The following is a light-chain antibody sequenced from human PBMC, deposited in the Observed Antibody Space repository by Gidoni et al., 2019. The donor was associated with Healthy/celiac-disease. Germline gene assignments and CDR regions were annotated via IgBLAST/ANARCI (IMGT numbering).Light chain of an antibody. J-gene: IGKJ1*01. V-gene: IGKV3-20*01. CDR1: QSVSSSY. CDR3: QQYGSSPET. CDR2: GAS. Sequence: ELVLTQSPGTLSLSPGERATLSCRASQSVSSSYLAWYQQKPGQAPRLLIYGASSRATGIPDRFSGSGSGTDFTLTISRLDPEDFAVYYCQQYGSSPETFXXXTKVEIK.